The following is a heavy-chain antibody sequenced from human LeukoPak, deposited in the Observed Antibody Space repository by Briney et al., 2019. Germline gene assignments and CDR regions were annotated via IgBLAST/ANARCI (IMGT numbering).Heavy chain of an antibody. CDR2: IYYSGST. J-gene: IGHJ5*02. CDR1: GGSISSSSYY. V-gene: IGHV4-39*01. Sequence: SETLSLTCTVSGGSISSSSYYWGWIRQPPGKGLEWIGSIYYSGSTYYNPSLKSRVTISVDTSKNQFSLKLSPVTAADTAVYYCARSRIAAAGRFWFDPWGQGTLVTVSS. CDR3: ARSRIAAAGRFWFDP. D-gene: IGHD6-13*01.